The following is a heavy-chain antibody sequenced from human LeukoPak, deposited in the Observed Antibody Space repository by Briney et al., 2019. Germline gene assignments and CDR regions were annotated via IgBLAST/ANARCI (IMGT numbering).Heavy chain of an antibody. CDR2: IYYSGST. CDR1: GGSISSYY. CDR3: ARQGDFWSEGWFDP. V-gene: IGHV4-59*08. J-gene: IGHJ5*02. Sequence: PSETLSLTCTVSGGSISSYYWSWLRQPPGKGLEWIGYIYYSGSTNYNPSLKSRVTISVDTSKNQFSLKLSSVTAADTAVYYCARQGDFWSEGWFDPWGQGTLVTVSS. D-gene: IGHD3-3*01.